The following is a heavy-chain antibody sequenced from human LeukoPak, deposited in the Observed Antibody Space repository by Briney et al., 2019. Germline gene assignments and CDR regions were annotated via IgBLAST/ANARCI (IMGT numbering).Heavy chain of an antibody. D-gene: IGHD2-21*02. V-gene: IGHV4-39*07. CDR3: ARDSSGGDLIFDY. J-gene: IGHJ4*02. Sequence: SETLSLTCTVSGGSISSSSYCWGWIRQPPGKGLEWIGSICYSGSTFYNPSLKSRVTLSVDTSKNQFSLKLSSVTAADTAVYYCARDSSGGDLIFDYWGQGTLVTVSS. CDR2: ICYSGST. CDR1: GGSISSSSYC.